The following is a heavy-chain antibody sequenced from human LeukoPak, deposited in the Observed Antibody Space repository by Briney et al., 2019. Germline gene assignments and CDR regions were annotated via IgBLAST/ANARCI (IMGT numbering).Heavy chain of an antibody. D-gene: IGHD2-8*01. CDR2: IYTSGST. Sequence: SETLSLTCTVSGGSISSYYWSWIRQPAGKGLEWIGRIYTSGSTNYNPSLKSRVTMSVDTSKNQFSLKLSSVTAADTAVYCCARALGYCTNGVCPGYYYYYYMDVWGKGTTVTVSS. J-gene: IGHJ6*03. CDR3: ARALGYCTNGVCPGYYYYYYMDV. CDR1: GGSISSYY. V-gene: IGHV4-4*07.